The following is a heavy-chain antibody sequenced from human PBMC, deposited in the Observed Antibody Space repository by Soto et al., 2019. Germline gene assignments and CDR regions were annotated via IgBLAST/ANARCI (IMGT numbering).Heavy chain of an antibody. Sequence: SETLSLTCTVSGGSISSSSYYWGWIRQPPGKGLEWIGSIYYSGSTYYNPSLKSRVTISVDTSKNQFSLKLSSVTAADTAVYYCARFSGIYCSSTSCPHAQIYYYYYGMDVWGQGTTVTVSS. CDR3: ARFSGIYCSSTSCPHAQIYYYYYGMDV. V-gene: IGHV4-39*01. CDR2: IYYSGST. J-gene: IGHJ6*02. CDR1: GGSISSSSYY. D-gene: IGHD2-2*01.